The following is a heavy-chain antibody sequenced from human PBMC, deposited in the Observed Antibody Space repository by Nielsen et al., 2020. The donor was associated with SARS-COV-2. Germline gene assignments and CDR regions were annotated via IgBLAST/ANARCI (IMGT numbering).Heavy chain of an antibody. V-gene: IGHV3-33*08. CDR1: GFKFSSYG. J-gene: IGHJ4*02. D-gene: IGHD3-3*01. CDR3: ARLSNFWSGYNDY. CDR2: IWYDGSNE. Sequence: GESLKISCAASGFKFSSYGMHWVRQAPGKGLEWVAGIWYDGSNENYAESVKGRFTISRDNSNNTLFLQMDSLTADDTAVYFCARLSNFWSGYNDYWGQGTLVIVSS.